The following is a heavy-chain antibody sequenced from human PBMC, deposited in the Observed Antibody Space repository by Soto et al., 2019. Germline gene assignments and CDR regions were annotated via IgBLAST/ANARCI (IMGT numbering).Heavy chain of an antibody. D-gene: IGHD6-6*01. Sequence: ASVKVSCKASGYTFTSYYMHWVRQAPGQGLEWMGIINPSGGSTSYAQKFQGRVTMTRDTSTSTVYMELSSLRSEDTAVYYCARDLGPYSSFLYGMDVWGQGPRSPSP. CDR2: INPSGGST. V-gene: IGHV1-46*01. CDR1: GYTFTSYY. CDR3: ARDLGPYSSFLYGMDV. J-gene: IGHJ6*02.